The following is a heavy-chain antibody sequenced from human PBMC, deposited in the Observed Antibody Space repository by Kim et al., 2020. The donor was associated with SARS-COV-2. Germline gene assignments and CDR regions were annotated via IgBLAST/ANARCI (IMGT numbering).Heavy chain of an antibody. D-gene: IGHD2-15*01. Sequence: GGSLRLSCAASEFTFSSYAMSWVRQAPGKGLEWVSAISGSGDTTYYADSVEGRLTISRDKSKNTVYLQMNSLRAEDTAVYYCATVCRYCSGAIGGLLRWCQGTLVTVSS. J-gene: IGHJ4*02. CDR1: EFTFSSYA. CDR3: ATVCRYCSGAIGGLLR. V-gene: IGHV3-23*01. CDR2: ISGSGDTT.